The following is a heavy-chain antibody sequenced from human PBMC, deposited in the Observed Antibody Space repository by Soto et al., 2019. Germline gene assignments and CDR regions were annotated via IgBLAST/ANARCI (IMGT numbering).Heavy chain of an antibody. CDR2: INNSSDGS. CDR1: GFTFPTYA. Sequence: EVHLLESGGDFVKPGGSLRLSGSAAGFTFPTYAMTWARRAPGKVLEWVSTINNSSDGSYYADSVMGRFTISRNNSKNTRYLTLSGLSVEATTVYYCARGGLPDGSGDLDYWGQ. J-gene: IGHJ4*02. D-gene: IGHD3-10*01. CDR3: ARGGLPDGSGDLDY. V-gene: IGHV3-23*01.